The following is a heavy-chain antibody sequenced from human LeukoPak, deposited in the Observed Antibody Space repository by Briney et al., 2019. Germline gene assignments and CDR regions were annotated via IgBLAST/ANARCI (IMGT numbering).Heavy chain of an antibody. J-gene: IGHJ6*02. D-gene: IGHD1-1*01. Sequence: TSETLSLTCTVSGGSISSYYWSWIRQPPGKGLEWIGYIYDSGSTNYNPSLKSRVTISVDTSKNQFSLKLSSVTAADTAVYYCARVGGTNYYYYGMDVWGQGTTVTVSS. V-gene: IGHV4-59*01. CDR2: IYDSGST. CDR1: GGSISSYY. CDR3: ARVGGTNYYYYGMDV.